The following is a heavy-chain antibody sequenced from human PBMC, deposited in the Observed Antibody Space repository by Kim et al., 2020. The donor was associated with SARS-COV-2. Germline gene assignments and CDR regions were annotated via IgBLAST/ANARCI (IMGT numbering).Heavy chain of an antibody. CDR3: ARDGDLAAAANWFDP. V-gene: IGHV1-18*01. J-gene: IGHJ5*02. D-gene: IGHD6-13*01. CDR2: ISAYNGNS. CDR1: GYTFTSYG. Sequence: ASVKVSCKASGYTFTSYGISWVRQAPGQGLEWMGWISAYNGNSNYAQKVQGRVTMTTDTSTSTAYMELRSLRSDDTAVYYCARDGDLAAAANWFDPWGQGTLVTVSS.